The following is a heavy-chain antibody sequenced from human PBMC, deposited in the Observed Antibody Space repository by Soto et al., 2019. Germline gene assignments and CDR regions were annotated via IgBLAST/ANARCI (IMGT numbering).Heavy chain of an antibody. Sequence: TLSLPCTVSRGAVSSCTYSWSWFRQPPGKGLEWIGYIYYSGTTYYTPSLKSRLTMSMDRANDHFSLNLTSVTAADTAVYFCARGHYYYGMDVWGQGITVTVSS. V-gene: IGHV4-30-2*01. J-gene: IGHJ6*02. CDR3: ARGHYYYGMDV. CDR1: RGAVSSCTYS. CDR2: IYYSGTT.